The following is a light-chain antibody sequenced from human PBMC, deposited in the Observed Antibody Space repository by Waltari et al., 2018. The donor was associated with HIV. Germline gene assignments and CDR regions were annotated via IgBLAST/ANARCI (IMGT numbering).Light chain of an antibody. CDR3: HQYYSPPQT. CDR1: QSVFYSSNNKYY. Sequence: DIVLTQSPDSLAVSLGERATINCKSSQSVFYSSNNKYYLAWYQQKPGQPPKLLIYWAFTREVRVPDRFSRRGSGTDFTLTISSLQAEDVAVYDCHQYYSPPQTFGLGTRGEIK. CDR2: WAF. V-gene: IGKV4-1*01. J-gene: IGKJ1*01.